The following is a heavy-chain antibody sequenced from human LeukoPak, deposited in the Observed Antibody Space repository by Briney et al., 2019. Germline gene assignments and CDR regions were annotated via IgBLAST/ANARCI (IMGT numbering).Heavy chain of an antibody. Sequence: SVKVSCKASGGTFSSYAISWVRQAPGQGLEWMGGTIPIFGTANYAQKFQGRVTITADESTSTAYMELSSLRSEDTAVYYCARGPLVPAYYYYYYYMDVWGKGTTVTVSS. CDR1: GGTFSSYA. CDR3: ARGPLVPAYYYYYYYMDV. D-gene: IGHD2-8*02. CDR2: TIPIFGTA. V-gene: IGHV1-69*13. J-gene: IGHJ6*03.